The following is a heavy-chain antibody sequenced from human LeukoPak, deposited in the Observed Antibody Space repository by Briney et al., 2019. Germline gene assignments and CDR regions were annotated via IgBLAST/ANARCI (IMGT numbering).Heavy chain of an antibody. CDR2: IWFDGSNK. D-gene: IGHD3-22*01. CDR1: GFTFSSYG. Sequence: GGSLRLSCVASGFTFSSYGMHWVRHAPGKGLEWVAIIWFDGSNKDYADSVKGRFTISRDNSKKTLYLQMNSLRVEDTAVYYCARVDGSGYKPMDYWGEGTLVTVSS. CDR3: ARVDGSGYKPMDY. J-gene: IGHJ4*02. V-gene: IGHV3-33*01.